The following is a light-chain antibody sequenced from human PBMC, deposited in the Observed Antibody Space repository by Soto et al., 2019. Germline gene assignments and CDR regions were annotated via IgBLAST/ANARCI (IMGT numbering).Light chain of an antibody. CDR2: DAS. Sequence: EIVLTQSPATLSLSPGERATLSCRASQSVNIYLAWYQQKPGQAPRLLIYDASNRATGIPARFSGSGSGTDFTLTISSLGPEDIAVYYCQQRSNWRVTFGGGTKVDIK. J-gene: IGKJ4*01. CDR3: QQRSNWRVT. V-gene: IGKV3-11*01. CDR1: QSVNIY.